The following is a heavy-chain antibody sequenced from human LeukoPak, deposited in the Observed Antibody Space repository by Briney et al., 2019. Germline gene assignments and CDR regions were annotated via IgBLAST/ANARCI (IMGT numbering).Heavy chain of an antibody. CDR3: ARDWLGYYYDTSAYYPTHFDY. V-gene: IGHV3-33*01. D-gene: IGHD3-22*01. CDR1: GFTFSSYG. Sequence: TGGSLRLSCAASGFTFSSYGMHWVRQAPGKGLEWVAIIWYDGSNKYYADSVKGRFTISRDNSKNTLYLQMTSLRAEDTAVYYCARDWLGYYYDTSAYYPTHFDYWGQGSLVTVSS. J-gene: IGHJ4*02. CDR2: IWYDGSNK.